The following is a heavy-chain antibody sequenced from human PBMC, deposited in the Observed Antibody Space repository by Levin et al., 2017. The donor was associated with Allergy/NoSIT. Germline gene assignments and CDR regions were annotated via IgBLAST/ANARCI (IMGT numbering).Heavy chain of an antibody. D-gene: IGHD4/OR15-4a*01. Sequence: GGSLRLSCAASGFTFNSHAMTWVRQAPGKGLEWVSTISGYGESTYYAESVKGRLTISRDNPRNTLHLLMTSLRAGDTAIYYCAGDATLLARSEDYLDYWGQGPRVSVSS. CDR1: GFTFNSHA. CDR3: AGDATLLARSEDYLDY. J-gene: IGHJ4*02. CDR2: ISGYGEST. V-gene: IGHV3-23*01.